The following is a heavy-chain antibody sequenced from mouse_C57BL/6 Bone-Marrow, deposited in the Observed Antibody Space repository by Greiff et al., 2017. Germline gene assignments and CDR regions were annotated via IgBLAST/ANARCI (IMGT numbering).Heavy chain of an antibody. D-gene: IGHD2-14*01. CDR1: GYTFTSYW. Sequence: QVQLQQPGAELVRPGSSVKLSCKASGYTFTSYWMDWVKQRPGQGLEWIGNIYPSDSETHYNQKFKDKATLSVDKSSSTSDMQLSSLTSEDSAVYYCAISIGDYWGQGTTLTVSS. CDR2: IYPSDSET. V-gene: IGHV1-61*01. CDR3: AISIGDY. J-gene: IGHJ2*01.